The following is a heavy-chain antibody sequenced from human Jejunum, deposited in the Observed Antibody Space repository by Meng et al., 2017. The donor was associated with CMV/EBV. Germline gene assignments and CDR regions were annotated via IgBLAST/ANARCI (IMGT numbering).Heavy chain of an antibody. J-gene: IGHJ6*02. CDR2: IYHTGST. CDR1: SNL. V-gene: IGHV4-4*02. Sequence: SNLCSWVRQPPGKGLQWIGEIYHTGSTNDNPSLRSRVTMSVDQSTNQFSLKLYSVTAADTAVYYCARARGNQQGISYYYYGMDVWGQGTTVTVSS. D-gene: IGHD7-27*01. CDR3: ARARGNQQGISYYYYGMDV.